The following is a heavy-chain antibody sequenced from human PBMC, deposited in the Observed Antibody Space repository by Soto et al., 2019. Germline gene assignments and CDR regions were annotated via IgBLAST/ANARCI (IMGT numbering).Heavy chain of an antibody. V-gene: IGHV1-46*03. CDR2: IKAVDGSR. Sequence: ASVKVCCRASGYIFTNYYIHWVRQAPGQGLDWMGWIKAVDGSRMFAQSFQGRGTRTRGTSKSTVYMEVSSLRSEDTAVYYCSRVDRGETCPFDHWGQGIVVSVSS. CDR1: GYIFTNYY. J-gene: IGHJ4*02. CDR3: SRVDRGETCPFDH. D-gene: IGHD3-10*01.